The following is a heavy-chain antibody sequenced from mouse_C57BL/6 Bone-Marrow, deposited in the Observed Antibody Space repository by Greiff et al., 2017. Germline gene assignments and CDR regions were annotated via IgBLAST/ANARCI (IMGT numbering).Heavy chain of an antibody. CDR2: INPSNGGT. Sequence: QVQLKQSGTELVKPGASVKLSCKASGYTFTSYWMHWVKQRPGQGLEWIGNINPSNGGTNYNEKFKSKATLTVDKSSSTAYMQLSSLTSEDSAVYYCARSTLYYGRFAYWGQGTLVTVSA. CDR3: ARSTLYYGRFAY. D-gene: IGHD2-1*01. J-gene: IGHJ3*01. CDR1: GYTFTSYW. V-gene: IGHV1-53*01.